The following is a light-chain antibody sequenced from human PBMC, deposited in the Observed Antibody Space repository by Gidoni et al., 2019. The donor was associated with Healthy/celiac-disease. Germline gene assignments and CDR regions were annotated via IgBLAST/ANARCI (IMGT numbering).Light chain of an antibody. Sequence: DIQMTQSPSSLSASVGDRVTITCRASPSLSSYLNWYQQKPGKAPKLLIYAASSLHSGVPTRFSGSGSGTDFTLTISSLQPEDFATYYCQQSYSTPWTFGQGTKVEIK. CDR1: PSLSSY. CDR2: AAS. V-gene: IGKV1-39*01. J-gene: IGKJ1*01. CDR3: QQSYSTPWT.